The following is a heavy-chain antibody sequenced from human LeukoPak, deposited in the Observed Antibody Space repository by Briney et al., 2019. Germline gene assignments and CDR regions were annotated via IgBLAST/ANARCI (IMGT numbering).Heavy chain of an antibody. Sequence: AGGSLRLSCAASGFTVSSNYMSWVRQAPGKGLEWVSVIYSGDRTHYADSVKGRFTISRDNSKNTLYLQMNSLRAEDTAVYYCARDRDFDYWGQGTLVTVSS. CDR2: IYSGDRT. V-gene: IGHV3-53*01. CDR3: ARDRDFDY. CDR1: GFTVSSNY. J-gene: IGHJ4*02.